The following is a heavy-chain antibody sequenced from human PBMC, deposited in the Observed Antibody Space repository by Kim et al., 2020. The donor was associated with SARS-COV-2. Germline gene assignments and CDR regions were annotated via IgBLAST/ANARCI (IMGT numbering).Heavy chain of an antibody. J-gene: IGHJ4*02. V-gene: IGHV3-9*01. Sequence: GGSLRLSCAASGFSFDDYGMHWVRQTPGKGLEWVSGIRWDSGRIYYADSVKGRFTISRDNDKRSMYLQMNSLRVEDTALYYCAKGRFGATFGVVIMYYFYYWGQGTLVSVSS. CDR2: IRWDSGRI. CDR3: AKGRFGATFGVVIMYYFYY. CDR1: GFSFDDYG. D-gene: IGHD3-3*01.